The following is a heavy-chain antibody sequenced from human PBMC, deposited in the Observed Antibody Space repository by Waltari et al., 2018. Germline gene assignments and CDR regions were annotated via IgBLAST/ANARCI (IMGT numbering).Heavy chain of an antibody. D-gene: IGHD1-20*01. CDR3: ARDDGIRTVDY. V-gene: IGHV3-7*01. CDR2: IKPDGSEE. J-gene: IGHJ4*02. Sequence: EVQLVESGGGLVQPGGSLRLSCAASGFTFSSYWMSWVRQAPGKGRGWGANIKPDGSEEYSVDSVKGRFTISRDNAKNSLYLQMNSLRAEDTAVYYCARDDGIRTVDYWGQGTLVTVSS. CDR1: GFTFSSYW.